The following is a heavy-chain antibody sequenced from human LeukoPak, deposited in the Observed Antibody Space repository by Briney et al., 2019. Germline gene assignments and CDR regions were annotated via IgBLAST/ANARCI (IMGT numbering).Heavy chain of an antibody. CDR2: TRNKANSYTT. CDR3: TTVDY. J-gene: IGHJ4*02. Sequence: PGGSLRLSCAASGFTFSDHYMDWVRQAPGKGLEWVGRTRNKANSYTTEYAASVKGRFTISRDDSKNSLYLQMNSLKTEDTAVYYCTTVDYWGQGTLVSVSS. V-gene: IGHV3-72*01. CDR1: GFTFSDHY.